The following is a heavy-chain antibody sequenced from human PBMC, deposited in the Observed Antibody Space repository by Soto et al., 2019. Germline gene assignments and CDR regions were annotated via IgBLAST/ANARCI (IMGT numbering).Heavy chain of an antibody. D-gene: IGHD3-10*01. CDR1: GGSFSGYY. Sequence: QVQLQQWGAGLLKPSETLSLTCAVYGGSFSGYYWSWIRQPPGKGLEWIGEINHSGSTNYNPSLKSRVTISVDTSKNQFSLKLSSVTAADTAVYYCARAGHARGYYGSGSYYNPILGYYYYYGMDVWGQGTTVTVSS. CDR3: ARAGHARGYYGSGSYYNPILGYYYYYGMDV. CDR2: INHSGST. V-gene: IGHV4-34*01. J-gene: IGHJ6*02.